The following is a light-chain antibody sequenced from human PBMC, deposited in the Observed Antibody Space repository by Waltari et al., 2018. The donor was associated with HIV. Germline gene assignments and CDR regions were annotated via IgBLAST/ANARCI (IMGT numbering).Light chain of an antibody. Sequence: DIQMTQSLSPLSASVGDTVVISCRASQSITYFLNWYQLKPGKAPARLSSGAYSWQSGVPSRFVGSGDGTDFTLTIKNLQPGDFETYFCQQSDSFPYTFGPGTKLDI. J-gene: IGKJ2*01. CDR3: QQSDSFPYT. V-gene: IGKV1-39*01. CDR1: QSITYF. CDR2: GAY.